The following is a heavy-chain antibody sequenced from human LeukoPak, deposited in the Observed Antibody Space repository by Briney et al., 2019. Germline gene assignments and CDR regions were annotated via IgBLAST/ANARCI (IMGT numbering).Heavy chain of an antibody. V-gene: IGHV1-18*01. CDR3: ARVEMATIAFDY. J-gene: IGHJ4*02. Sequence: ASVKVSCKASGYTLTSYGISWVRQAPGQGLEWMGWISAYNGNTNYAQKFQGRVTMTRNTSISTAYMELSSLRSEDTAVYYCARVEMATIAFDYWGQGTLVTVSS. D-gene: IGHD5-24*01. CDR1: GYTLTSYG. CDR2: ISAYNGNT.